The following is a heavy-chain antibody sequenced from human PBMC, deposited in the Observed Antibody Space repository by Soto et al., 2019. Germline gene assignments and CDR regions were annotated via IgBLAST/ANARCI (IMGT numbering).Heavy chain of an antibody. J-gene: IGHJ4*02. Sequence: LSLTCTVSSGSISVTNVFWGWVRQPPGKGLEWIGNIDYSGTAYFSPSLATRVTFHVDTSKNQFSLTLYSVTAADTAVYYCARITGRHLDYWGQGILVTVSS. CDR3: ARITGRHLDY. D-gene: IGHD1-20*01. CDR2: IDYSGTA. CDR1: SGSISVTNVF. V-gene: IGHV4-39*01.